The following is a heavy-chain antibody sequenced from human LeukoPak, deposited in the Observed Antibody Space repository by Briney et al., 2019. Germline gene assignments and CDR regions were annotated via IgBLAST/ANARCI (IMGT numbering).Heavy chain of an antibody. D-gene: IGHD3-22*01. CDR3: ARDGPVPDSSGYYYPHFDY. J-gene: IGHJ4*02. CDR1: GYTFTSYY. Sequence: ASVKVSCKASGYTFTSYYMHWVRQAPGQGLEWMGIINPTGGSTSYAQKFQGRVTMTRDMSTSTVYMELSSLRSEDTAVYYCARDGPVPDSSGYYYPHFDYWGQGTLVTVSS. V-gene: IGHV1-46*01. CDR2: INPTGGST.